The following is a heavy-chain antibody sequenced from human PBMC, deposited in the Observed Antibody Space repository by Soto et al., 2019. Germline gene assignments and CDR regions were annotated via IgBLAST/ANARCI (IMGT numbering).Heavy chain of an antibody. CDR2: ISAYNGNT. V-gene: IGHV1-18*04. D-gene: IGHD3-22*01. CDR1: CYTFTSYG. Sequence: ASVKVSCKASCYTFTSYGISWVRQAPGQVLEWMGWISAYNGNTNYAQKLQGRVTMTTDTSTSTAYMELRSLRSDDTAVYYCARSPYYYDSSGYYDYWGQGTLVTVSS. CDR3: ARSPYYYDSSGYYDY. J-gene: IGHJ4*02.